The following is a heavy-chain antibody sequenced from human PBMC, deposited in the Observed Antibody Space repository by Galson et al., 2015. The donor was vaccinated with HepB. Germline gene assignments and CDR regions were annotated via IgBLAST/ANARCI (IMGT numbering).Heavy chain of an antibody. V-gene: IGHV3-7*01. D-gene: IGHD3-10*01. CDR2: IKQDGSEK. CDR1: GFTFSSYW. Sequence: SLRLSCAASGFTFSSYWMSWVRQAPGKGLEWVANIKQDGSEKYYVDSVKGRFTISRDNAKNSLYLQMNSLRAEDTAVYYCARDLPYYYGSGSPLDYWGQGTLVTVSS. J-gene: IGHJ4*02. CDR3: ARDLPYYYGSGSPLDY.